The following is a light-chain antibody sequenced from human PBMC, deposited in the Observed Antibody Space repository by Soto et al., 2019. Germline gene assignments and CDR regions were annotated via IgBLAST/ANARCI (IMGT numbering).Light chain of an antibody. CDR3: CSYACFSTVV. CDR1: SRDIGGYNL. V-gene: IGLV2-23*03. CDR2: EGN. J-gene: IGLJ1*01. Sequence: QSVLTQPASVSGSPGQSITISCTGTSRDIGGYNLVSWYQQHPGRAPKVMMYEGNKRPSRVSNRFSASKSGNTASLTISGLQAEDEADYYCCSYACFSTVVFGSGTNVTVL.